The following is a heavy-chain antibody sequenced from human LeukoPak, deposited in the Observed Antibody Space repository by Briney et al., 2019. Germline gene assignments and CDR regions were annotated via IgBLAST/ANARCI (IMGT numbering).Heavy chain of an antibody. D-gene: IGHD1-26*01. CDR1: GFTFSSYE. Sequence: PGGSLRLSCAASGFTFSSYEMNWVRQAPGKGLEWVAVISNDGSNEYYADSVKGRFTISRDNSKNTLYLQMNSLRAEDTAMYHCAKGSGGSYYGYFQHWGQGTLVTVSS. CDR3: AKGSGGSYYGYFQH. CDR2: ISNDGSNE. J-gene: IGHJ1*01. V-gene: IGHV3-30*18.